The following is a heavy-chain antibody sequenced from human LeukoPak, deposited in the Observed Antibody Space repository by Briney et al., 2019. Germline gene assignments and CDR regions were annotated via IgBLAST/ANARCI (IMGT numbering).Heavy chain of an antibody. D-gene: IGHD3-16*01. Sequence: GGSLRLSCAASGFTFSRYWMHWVRQAPGKGLVWVSRINSDGSSTRYADSVKGRFTISRDNARNTLNLQMDSLRAEDTAVYYCAREGVFDAFDIWGQGTMVTVSS. V-gene: IGHV3-74*01. CDR2: INSDGSST. CDR3: AREGVFDAFDI. J-gene: IGHJ3*02. CDR1: GFTFSRYW.